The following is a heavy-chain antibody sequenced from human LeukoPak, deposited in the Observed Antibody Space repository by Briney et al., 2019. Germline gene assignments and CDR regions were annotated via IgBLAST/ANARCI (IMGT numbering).Heavy chain of an antibody. J-gene: IGHJ4*02. V-gene: IGHV4-59*08. CDR3: ARHFSSRPTVTWDY. CDR2: IYYTGST. Sequence: ASETLSLTCTVSGGSISSYYGSWIRQPPGKGLEWLGYIYYTGSTNYNPSLKSRVTISVDTSKNHLSLKLSSVTAADTAVYYCARHFSSRPTVTWDYWGQGTLVTVSS. D-gene: IGHD4-11*01. CDR1: GGSISSYY.